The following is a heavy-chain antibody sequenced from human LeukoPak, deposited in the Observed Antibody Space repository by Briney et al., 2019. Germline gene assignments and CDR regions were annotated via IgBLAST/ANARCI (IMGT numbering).Heavy chain of an antibody. CDR2: IYPGDSDT. V-gene: IGHV5-51*01. D-gene: IGHD3-22*01. J-gene: IGHJ4*02. CDR1: GYSFTSYW. CDR3: ARHIGDYDSSGYLDY. Sequence: GESLKISWKGSGYSFTSYWIGWVRQMPGKGLEWMGIIYPGDSDTRYSPSFQGQVTISADKSISTAYLQWSSLKASDTAMYYCARHIGDYDSSGYLDYWGQGTLVTVSS.